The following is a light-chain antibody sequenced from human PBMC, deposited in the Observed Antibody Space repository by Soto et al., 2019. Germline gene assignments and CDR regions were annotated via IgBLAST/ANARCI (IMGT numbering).Light chain of an antibody. J-gene: IGKJ4*02. Sequence: EIVLTQSPATLSLSPGQRATLSCRASQTVSSSLAWYQQNPGQAPSLLIYEASIGATGIPARFSGSGTGADFTLSHSRVEPEDFALYYCKQHINWRLTVGGGTKVEIK. CDR3: KQHINWRLT. CDR1: QTVSSS. CDR2: EAS. V-gene: IGKV3-11*01.